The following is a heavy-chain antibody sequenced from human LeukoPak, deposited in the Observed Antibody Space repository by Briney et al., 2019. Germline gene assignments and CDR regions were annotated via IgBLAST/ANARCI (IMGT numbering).Heavy chain of an antibody. V-gene: IGHV3-66*01. J-gene: IGHJ4*02. D-gene: IGHD6-19*01. Sequence: GGSLRLSCAASGFTVSSNYMSWVRQAPGKGLEWVSVIYSGGSTYYADSVKGRFTISRDNSKNTLYLQMNSLRAEDTAVYYCARGLRYSSGWYYFDYWGQGTLVTVSS. CDR1: GFTVSSNY. CDR3: ARGLRYSSGWYYFDY. CDR2: IYSGGST.